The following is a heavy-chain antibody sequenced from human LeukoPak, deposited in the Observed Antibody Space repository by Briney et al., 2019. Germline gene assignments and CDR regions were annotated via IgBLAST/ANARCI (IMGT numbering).Heavy chain of an antibody. CDR1: GYTFTSYY. V-gene: IGHV1-46*01. CDR3: ARAPVSSGSGYYYYMDV. J-gene: IGHJ6*03. D-gene: IGHD1-26*01. Sequence: ASVKVSCKASGYTFTSYYMHWVRQAPEQGLEWMGIINPSGGSTSYAQKFQGRVTMTRDMSTSTVYMELSSLRSEDAAVYYCARAPVSSGSGYYYYMDVWGKGTTVTVSS. CDR2: INPSGGST.